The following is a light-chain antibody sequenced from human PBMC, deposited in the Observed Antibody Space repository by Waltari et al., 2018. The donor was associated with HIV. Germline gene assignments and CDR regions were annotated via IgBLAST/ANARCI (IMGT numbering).Light chain of an antibody. V-gene: IGLV1-47*01. Sequence: SLLPPPPSASGTPAHRATALPSGSSSHTGTNSVYWYRQLPGTAPKLLIYRNNQRPSGVPARFSGSKYGTSAALPIIGLRSEDEADYYCAAWDDSLSGWVFGGGTKLTVL. J-gene: IGLJ3*02. CDR1: SSHTGTNS. CDR3: AAWDDSLSGWV. CDR2: RNN.